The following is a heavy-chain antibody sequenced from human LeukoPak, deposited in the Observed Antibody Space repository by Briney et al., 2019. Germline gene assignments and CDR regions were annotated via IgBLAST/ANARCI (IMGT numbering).Heavy chain of an antibody. J-gene: IGHJ6*02. D-gene: IGHD2-21*01. CDR3: ARDWAGGGDYYYYGMDV. Sequence: SQTLSLTCTVSGGSISSGDYYWSWIRQPPGKGLEWIGYIYYRGSTYYNPSLKSRVTISVDTSKNQFSLKLSSVTAADTAVYYCARDWAGGGDYYYYGMDVWGQGTTVTVSS. CDR2: IYYRGST. CDR1: GGSISSGDYY. V-gene: IGHV4-30-4*01.